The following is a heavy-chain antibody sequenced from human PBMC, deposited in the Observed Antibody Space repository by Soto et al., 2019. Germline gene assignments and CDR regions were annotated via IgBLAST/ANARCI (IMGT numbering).Heavy chain of an antibody. CDR1: GFTFSDYY. J-gene: IGHJ4*02. CDR3: ASWDSSAYFDY. V-gene: IGHV3-11*06. Sequence: PGGSLRLSCAASGFTFSDYYMSWIRQAPGKGLEWVSYISSSSSYTNYADSVKGRFTISRDNAKNSLYLQMNSLRAEDTAVYYCASWDSSAYFDYWGQGTLVTVSS. D-gene: IGHD3-22*01. CDR2: ISSSSSYT.